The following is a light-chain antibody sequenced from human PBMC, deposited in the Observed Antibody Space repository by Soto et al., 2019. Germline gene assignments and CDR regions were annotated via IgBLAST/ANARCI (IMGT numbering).Light chain of an antibody. J-gene: IGLJ3*02. CDR2: EAT. CDR3: SSYADSNNLL. CDR1: SSDVGGYKY. V-gene: IGLV2-8*01. Sequence: QSALTQPPSASGSPGQSVTISCTGTSSDVGGYKYVSWYQQHPGKAPKLLIYEATQRPSGVPDRFSGSKSGNTASLTVSGLQAEDGADYYCSSYADSNNLLFGGGTKVTVL.